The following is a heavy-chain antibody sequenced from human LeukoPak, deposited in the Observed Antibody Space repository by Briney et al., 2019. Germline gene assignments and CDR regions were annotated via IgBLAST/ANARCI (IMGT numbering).Heavy chain of an antibody. CDR1: GGTFSSYA. D-gene: IGHD3-10*01. J-gene: IGHJ4*02. CDR2: IIPIFGTA. V-gene: IGHV1-69*05. CDR3: ARGLTMVRGVNTVYFDY. Sequence: GASVKVSCKASGGTFSSYAISWVRQAPGQGLEWMGGIIPIFGTANYAQKFQGRVTMTRNTSISTAYMELSSLRSEDTAVYYCARGLTMVRGVNTVYFDYWGQGTLVTVSS.